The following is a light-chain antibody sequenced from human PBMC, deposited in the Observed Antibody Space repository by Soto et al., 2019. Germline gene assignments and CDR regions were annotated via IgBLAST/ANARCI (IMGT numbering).Light chain of an antibody. J-gene: IGKJ4*01. V-gene: IGKV3-15*01. CDR1: QSVSSN. CDR3: QQYNNWPPLT. Sequence: IVMTQSPAPLSVSPGERATLSCRASQSVSSNLAWYQQKPGQAPRLLIYGASTRATGIPARFSGSGSGTEFTLTISSLQSEDCAVYYCQQYNNWPPLTFGGGTKVEIK. CDR2: GAS.